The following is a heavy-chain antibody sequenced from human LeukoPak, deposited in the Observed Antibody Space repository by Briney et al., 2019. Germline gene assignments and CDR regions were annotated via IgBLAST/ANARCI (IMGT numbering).Heavy chain of an antibody. D-gene: IGHD3-9*01. Sequence: PGGSLRLSCAASGFTFNNYAMSWVRRAPGKGLEWVSHVSGSGGATYYADSVKGRFTISRDNYKNTVYLQMNSLRAEDTAVYYCAKRTDVLTVYYNGWGQGTLVTVSS. V-gene: IGHV3-23*01. CDR3: AKRTDVLTVYYNG. CDR2: VSGSGGAT. J-gene: IGHJ4*02. CDR1: GFTFNNYA.